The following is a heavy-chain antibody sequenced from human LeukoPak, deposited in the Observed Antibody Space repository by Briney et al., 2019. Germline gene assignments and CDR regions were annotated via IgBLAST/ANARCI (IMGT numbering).Heavy chain of an antibody. CDR3: ARRGLYYGSGAIDY. V-gene: IGHV4-34*01. D-gene: IGHD3-10*01. CDR1: GGSFSGYY. J-gene: IGHJ4*02. CDR2: INHSGST. Sequence: PSETLSLTCAVYGGSFSGYYWSWIRQPPGKGLEWIGEINHSGSTNYNPSLKSRVTISVDTSKNQFSLKLSSVTAADTAVYYCARRGLYYGSGAIDYWGRGTLVTVSS.